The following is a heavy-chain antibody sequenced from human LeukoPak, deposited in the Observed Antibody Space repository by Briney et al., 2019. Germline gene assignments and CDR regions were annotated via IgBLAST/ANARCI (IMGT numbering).Heavy chain of an antibody. J-gene: IGHJ4*02. CDR1: GYTFSRYS. V-gene: IGHV3-21*01. Sequence: GGSLRLSCAASGYTFSRYSINWVRQAPGKGLEWVSSISVRRNYIYYADSLRGRFRISRDEARDSLYLQMNSLRDEDTAVYYCARVRMTSRGWSFPFDYWGQGTLVTVSS. D-gene: IGHD6-19*01. CDR3: ARVRMTSRGWSFPFDY. CDR2: ISVRRNYI.